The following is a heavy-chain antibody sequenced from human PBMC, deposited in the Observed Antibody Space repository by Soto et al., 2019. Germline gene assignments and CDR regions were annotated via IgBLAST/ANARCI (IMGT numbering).Heavy chain of an antibody. CDR2: IYYSGST. V-gene: IGHV4-31*03. D-gene: IGHD3-10*01. CDR3: ARATSGSGSYSDY. Sequence: SETLSLTCTVSGDSISSGGFFWSWIRQHPGKGLEWIGCIYYSGSTYYNPSLKSRVTISVDTSKSQFSLKLNSVTAADTAVYYCARATSGSGSYSDYWGQGTLVTVSS. CDR1: GDSISSGGFF. J-gene: IGHJ4*02.